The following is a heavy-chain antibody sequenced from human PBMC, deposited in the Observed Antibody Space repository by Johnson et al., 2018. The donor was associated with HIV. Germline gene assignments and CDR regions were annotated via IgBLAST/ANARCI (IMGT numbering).Heavy chain of an antibody. V-gene: IGHV3-74*01. CDR2: VNSDGSST. J-gene: IGHJ3*02. CDR3: ARGLKGAFDI. CDR1: GFTFRIYW. Sequence: VQLVESGGGLVQPGGSLRLSCAGSGFTFRIYWMHWVRQAPGKGLVWVSRVNSDGSSTSYVDSVRGRFTISRDNAKNTLYLQMNSLRAEDTAVYYCARGLKGAFDIWGQGTMVTVSS.